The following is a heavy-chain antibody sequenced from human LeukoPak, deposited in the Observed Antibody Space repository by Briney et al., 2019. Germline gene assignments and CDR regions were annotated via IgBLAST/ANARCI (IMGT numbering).Heavy chain of an antibody. CDR1: GGTFSSYA. CDR3: ARGIVGATGHAFDI. Sequence: SVKVSCKASGGTFSSYAISWVRQAPGQGLEWMGGIIPIFGTANYAQKFQGRVTITADKSTSTAYMELSSLRSEDTAVYYCARGIVGATGHAFDIWGQGTMVTVSS. V-gene: IGHV1-69*06. D-gene: IGHD1-26*01. J-gene: IGHJ3*02. CDR2: IIPIFGTA.